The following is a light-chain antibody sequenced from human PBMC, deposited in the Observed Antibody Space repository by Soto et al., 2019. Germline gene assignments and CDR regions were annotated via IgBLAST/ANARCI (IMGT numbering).Light chain of an antibody. CDR3: VAWDDSLSGLV. Sequence: QSVLTQPPSASGTPGQRVTISCSGRSANIGTNFVCWYQQLPGTAPKLLIYSNNQRPSGVPDRFSGSKSGTSASLAISGLQSEDEANYYCVAWDDSLSGLVFGTGTKVTVL. J-gene: IGLJ1*01. CDR2: SNN. V-gene: IGLV1-47*02. CDR1: SANIGTNF.